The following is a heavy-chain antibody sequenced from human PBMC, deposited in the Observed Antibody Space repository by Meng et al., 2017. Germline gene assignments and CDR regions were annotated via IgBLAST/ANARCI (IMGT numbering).Heavy chain of an antibody. Sequence: GESLKISCAASGFTFSSYAMSWVRQAPGKGLEWVSAISGSGGSTYYADSVKGRFTISRDNSKNTLYLQMNSLRAEDTAVYYCAKNAEWLLGYCDLWGCGTLVTVSS. J-gene: IGHJ2*01. CDR2: ISGSGGST. V-gene: IGHV3-23*01. CDR1: GFTFSSYA. D-gene: IGHD3-3*01. CDR3: AKNAEWLLGYCDL.